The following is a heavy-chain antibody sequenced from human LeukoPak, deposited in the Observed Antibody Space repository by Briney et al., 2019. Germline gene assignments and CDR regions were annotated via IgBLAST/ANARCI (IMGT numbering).Heavy chain of an antibody. V-gene: IGHV1-8*01. D-gene: IGHD1-1*01. CDR2: MNPNSGNT. J-gene: IGHJ6*03. Sequence: ASVKVSCKASGYTFTSYDINWVRQATGQGLEWMGWMNPNSGNTGYAQKFQGRVTMTRNTSISTAYMELSSLRSEDTAVYYCARGKKGNARKYYYSYMDVWGKGTTVTVSS. CDR3: ARGKKGNARKYYYSYMDV. CDR1: GYTFTSYD.